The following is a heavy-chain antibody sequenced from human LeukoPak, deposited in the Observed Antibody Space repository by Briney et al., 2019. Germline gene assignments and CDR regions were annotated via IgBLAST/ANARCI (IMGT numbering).Heavy chain of an antibody. CDR2: ISGGGDIT. Sequence: PGGSLRLSCAASGFTFSSYAMTWVRQAPGKGLEWVSAISGGGDITSYADSVKGRFTISRDNSKNTLYLQMNSLRADDTAVYYCAKRTSGSSWYSSDSWGQGTLVTVSS. D-gene: IGHD6-13*01. J-gene: IGHJ4*02. CDR3: AKRTSGSSWYSSDS. V-gene: IGHV3-23*01. CDR1: GFTFSSYA.